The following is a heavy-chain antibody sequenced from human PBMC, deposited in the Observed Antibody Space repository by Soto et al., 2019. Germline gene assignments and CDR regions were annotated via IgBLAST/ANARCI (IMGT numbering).Heavy chain of an antibody. Sequence: SETLSLTCAVSSGSISSSNWWSWVRQPPGKGLEWIGEIYHSGSTNYNPSLKSRVTISVDKSKNQFSLKLSSVTAADTAVYYCARDSDFWDRYMDVWGKGTTVT. J-gene: IGHJ6*03. D-gene: IGHD3-3*01. CDR1: SGSISSSNW. V-gene: IGHV4-4*02. CDR2: IYHSGST. CDR3: ARDSDFWDRYMDV.